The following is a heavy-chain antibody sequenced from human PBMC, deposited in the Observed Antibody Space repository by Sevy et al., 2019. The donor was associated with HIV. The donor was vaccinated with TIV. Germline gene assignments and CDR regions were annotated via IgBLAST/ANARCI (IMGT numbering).Heavy chain of an antibody. Sequence: GGSLRLSCIGSGFSFSYYGIHWVRQAPGKGLDWVALISHDGRNEYYADSVKGRFTISRDNSKNTVYLEMNSLRNEDTAIYVCANAYSVSYSHSYLYALDVWGQGTTVTVSS. CDR3: ANAYSVSYSHSYLYALDV. CDR1: GFSFSYYG. V-gene: IGHV3-30*18. J-gene: IGHJ6*02. CDR2: ISHDGRNE. D-gene: IGHD1-26*01.